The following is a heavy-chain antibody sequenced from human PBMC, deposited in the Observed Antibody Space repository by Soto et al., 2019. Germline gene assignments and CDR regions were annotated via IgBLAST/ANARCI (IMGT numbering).Heavy chain of an antibody. J-gene: IGHJ2*01. V-gene: IGHV3-33*01. CDR3: ARIPQIAVAGTRIGYCDL. Sequence: QVQLEESGGGVVQPGRSLRLSCAASGFTFSSYGMHWVRQAPGKGLEWVAVIWYDGSNKYYADSVKGRFTISRDNSKNTLDRQMNSLGAEDTGVYYCARIPQIAVAGTRIGYCDLWGRGTLVTVSS. D-gene: IGHD6-19*01. CDR1: GFTFSSYG. CDR2: IWYDGSNK.